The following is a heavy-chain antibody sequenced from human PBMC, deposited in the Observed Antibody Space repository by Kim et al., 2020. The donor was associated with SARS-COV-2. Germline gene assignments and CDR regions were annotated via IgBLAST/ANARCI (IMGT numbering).Heavy chain of an antibody. D-gene: IGHD5-18*01. CDR1: GFTFSNYA. J-gene: IGHJ3*02. V-gene: IGHV3-23*01. CDR3: AKCQYSYGSDAFDI. Sequence: GGSLRLSCAASGFTFSNYAMNWVRQAPGKGLECVSGIRGGGANPKYADSVKGRFTISRDNSKNTLYLQMNSLRGDDTALYYCAKCQYSYGSDAFDIWGQG. CDR2: IRGGGANP.